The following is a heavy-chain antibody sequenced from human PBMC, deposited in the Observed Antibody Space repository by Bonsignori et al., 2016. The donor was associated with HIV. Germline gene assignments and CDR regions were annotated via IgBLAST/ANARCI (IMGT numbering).Heavy chain of an antibody. D-gene: IGHD2-21*02. CDR3: VRETAGYFDS. J-gene: IGHJ4*02. Sequence: WVRQAPGQGLEWMGWINPNSGNTVYAQKFQGRVTMTTDSSKSTAYMELSSLTSDDTAVYFCVRETAGYFDSWGQGTPVTVSS. V-gene: IGHV1-8*01. CDR2: INPNSGNT.